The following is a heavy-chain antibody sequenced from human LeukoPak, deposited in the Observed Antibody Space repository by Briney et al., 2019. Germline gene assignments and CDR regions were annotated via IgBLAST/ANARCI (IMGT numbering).Heavy chain of an antibody. J-gene: IGHJ5*02. CDR1: GGSISSGGYS. CDR3: ARSPKSPRNWFDP. Sequence: SQTLSLTCAVSGGSISSGGYSWSWIRQPPGKGLEWIGYIYHSGSTYYNPSLKSRVTISVDRSKNQFSLKLSSVTAADTAVYYCARSPKSPRNWFDPWGQGTLVTVSP. V-gene: IGHV4-30-2*01. D-gene: IGHD1-14*01. CDR2: IYHSGST.